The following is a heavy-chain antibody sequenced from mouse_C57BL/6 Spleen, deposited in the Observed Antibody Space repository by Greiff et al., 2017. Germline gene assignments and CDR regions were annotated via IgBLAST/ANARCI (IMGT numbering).Heavy chain of an antibody. D-gene: IGHD4-1*01. CDR3: ASSDPLTWFDY. CDR2: IYPGDGDT. V-gene: IGHV1-82*01. J-gene: IGHJ2*01. Sequence: VQLQQSGPELVKPGASVKISCKASGYAFRSSWMNWVKQRPGKGLEWIGRIYPGDGDTNYNGKFKGKATLTADKSSSPAYMQLSSLTSEDSAVYFYASSDPLTWFDYWGQGTTLTVSS. CDR1: GYAFRSSW.